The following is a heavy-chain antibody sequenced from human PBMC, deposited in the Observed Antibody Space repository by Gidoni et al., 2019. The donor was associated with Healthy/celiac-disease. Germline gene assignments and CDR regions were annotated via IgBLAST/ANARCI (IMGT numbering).Heavy chain of an antibody. CDR1: GASISSCGYS. J-gene: IGHJ5*02. CDR3: ARAPATTVTTTNWFDP. D-gene: IGHD4-17*01. CDR2: IYYSGST. Sequence: QVQLQESGPGLVKPSQTLSLTCAVSGASISSCGYSWIWIRQPPGKGLEWIGCIYYSGSTYDNPSLKSRVTISLDTSKNQFFLKLSSVTAADTAVYYCARAPATTVTTTNWFDPWGQGTLVTVAS. V-gene: IGHV4-30-4*07.